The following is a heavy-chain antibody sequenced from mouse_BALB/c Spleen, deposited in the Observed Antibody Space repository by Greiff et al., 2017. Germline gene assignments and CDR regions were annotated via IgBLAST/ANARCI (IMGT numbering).Heavy chain of an antibody. V-gene: IGHV1-4*02. CDR2: INPSSGYT. D-gene: IGHD2-1*01. CDR1: GYTFTSYT. CDR3: ARPYGNYWFAY. J-gene: IGHJ3*01. Sequence: VQLQQSAAELARPGASVKMSCKASGYTFTSYTMHWVKQRPGQGLEWIGYINPSSGYTEYNQKFKDKTTLTADKSSSTAYMQLSRLTSEDSAVYYCARPYGNYWFAYWGQGTLVTVSA.